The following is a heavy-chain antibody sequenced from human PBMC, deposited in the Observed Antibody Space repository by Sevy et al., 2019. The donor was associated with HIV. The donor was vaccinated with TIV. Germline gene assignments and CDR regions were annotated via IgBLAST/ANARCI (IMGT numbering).Heavy chain of an antibody. D-gene: IGHD5-18*01. J-gene: IGHJ6*02. CDR2: ISGSGDST. CDR3: AKDRARGIQPSPEDDYYVMDV. CDR1: GFTFSTYA. Sequence: GGSLRLSCAASGFTFSTYAMSWVRQAPGKGLEWVSAISGSGDSTYYAGSVKGRFTISRDNSKITLYLQMNSLRAEDTAVYYCAKDRARGIQPSPEDDYYVMDVRGQGTTVTVSS. V-gene: IGHV3-23*01.